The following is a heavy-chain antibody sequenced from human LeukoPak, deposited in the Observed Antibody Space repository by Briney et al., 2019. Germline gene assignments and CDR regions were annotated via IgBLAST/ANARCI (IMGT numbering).Heavy chain of an antibody. Sequence: ASVKVSCKASGYTFTTYYLHWVRQAPGQGLEWMGRIIPILGIANYAQKFQGRVTITADKSTSTAYMELSSLRSEDTAVYYCARGFADGYNDYWGQGTLVTVSS. CDR1: GYTFTTYY. CDR3: ARGFADGYNDY. V-gene: IGHV1-69*04. D-gene: IGHD5-24*01. J-gene: IGHJ4*02. CDR2: IIPILGIA.